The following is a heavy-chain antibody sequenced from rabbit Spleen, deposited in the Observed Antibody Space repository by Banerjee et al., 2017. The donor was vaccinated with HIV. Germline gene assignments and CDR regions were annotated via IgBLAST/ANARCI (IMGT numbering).Heavy chain of an antibody. CDR2: IHVDNSGYI. J-gene: IGHJ2*01. CDR3: ARHCNGDAPYNLGAFDP. D-gene: IGHD6-1*01. CDR1: EIDFSSYYY. V-gene: IGHV1S40*01. Sequence: QSLEESGGGLVKPGGTLTLTCTASEIDFSSYYYMCWVRQAPGKGLEWIACIHVDNSGYIWYANWAKGRFTISKISSTTVTLQMASLTAADTATYFCARHCNGDAPYNLGAFDPWGPGTLVTVS.